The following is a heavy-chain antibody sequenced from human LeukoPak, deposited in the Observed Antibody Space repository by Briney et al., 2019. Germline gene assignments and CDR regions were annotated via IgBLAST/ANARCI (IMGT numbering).Heavy chain of an antibody. V-gene: IGHV1-18*01. D-gene: IGHD6-19*01. CDR2: ISAYNGNT. CDR1: GYTFTSYD. J-gene: IGHJ4*02. CDR3: ARDIGPSARIAVAGTLLDY. Sequence: GASVKVSCKASGYTFTSYDINWVRQAPGQGLEWMGWISAYNGNTNYAQKLQGRVTMTTDTSTSTAYMELRSLRSDDTAVYYCARDIGPSARIAVAGTLLDYWGQGTLVTVSS.